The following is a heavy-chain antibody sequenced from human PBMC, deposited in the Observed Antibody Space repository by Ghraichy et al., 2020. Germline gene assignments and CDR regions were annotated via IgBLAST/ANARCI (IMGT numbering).Heavy chain of an antibody. J-gene: IGHJ3*02. CDR2: MNPNSGNT. D-gene: IGHD3-16*01. CDR3: ASSQFWYDGAFDI. Sequence: ASVKVSCKASGYTFTSYDINWVQQATGQGLEWMGWMNPNSGNTGYAQKFQGRVTMTRNTSISTAYMELSSLRSEDTAVYYCASSQFWYDGAFDIWGQGTMVTVSS. CDR1: GYTFTSYD. V-gene: IGHV1-8*01.